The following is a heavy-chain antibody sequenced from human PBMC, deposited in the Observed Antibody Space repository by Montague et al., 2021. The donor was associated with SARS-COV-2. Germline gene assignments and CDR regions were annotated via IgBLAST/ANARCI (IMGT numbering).Heavy chain of an antibody. CDR1: GGSFSGYY. CDR3: ARGYCSGSGCYYYYGMDV. V-gene: IGHV4-34*01. CDR2: TNDSGRT. J-gene: IGHJ6*02. Sequence: SETLSLTFAVYGGSFSGYYCSWIRQPPGRGLEWIGETNDSGRTNXNPSLKCRVTMSVDTSKNQFSLRLSSVTAAETAVYYCARGYCSGSGCYYYYGMDVWGQGTTVTVSS. D-gene: IGHD2-15*01.